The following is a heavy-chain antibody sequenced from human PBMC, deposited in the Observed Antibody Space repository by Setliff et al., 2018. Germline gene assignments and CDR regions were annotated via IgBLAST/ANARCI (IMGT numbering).Heavy chain of an antibody. J-gene: IGHJ5*02. Sequence: LSLTCSVSGGSISSGSYYWGWIRQSPGKGLEWIGSMYYSGSTYYTPSLTGRVTLSVDTTKNQFSLKLRSVTAADTAVYYCARIGPSNWGIRGYNWLDPWGQGTLVTVSS. V-gene: IGHV4-39*07. CDR1: GGSISSGSYY. CDR2: MYYSGST. D-gene: IGHD6-13*01. CDR3: ARIGPSNWGIRGYNWLDP.